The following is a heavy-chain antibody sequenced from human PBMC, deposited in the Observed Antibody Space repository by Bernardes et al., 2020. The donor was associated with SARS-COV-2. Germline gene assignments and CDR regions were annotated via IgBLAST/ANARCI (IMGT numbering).Heavy chain of an antibody. Sequence: LSLTCTASVGSISSISYYWGWIRPPPGKGLEWIGSIYYSGSTYYNPSLKSRVTISVDTSKNQFSLKLSSVTAADTAVYYCARAPPEAVAGMGLFDYWGQGTLVTVSS. CDR3: ARAPPEAVAGMGLFDY. CDR2: IYYSGST. V-gene: IGHV4-39*01. CDR1: VGSISSISYY. J-gene: IGHJ4*02. D-gene: IGHD6-19*01.